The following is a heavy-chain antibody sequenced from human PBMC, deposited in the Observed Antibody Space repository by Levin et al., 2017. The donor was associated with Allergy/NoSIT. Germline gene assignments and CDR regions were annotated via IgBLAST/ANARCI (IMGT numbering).Heavy chain of an antibody. D-gene: IGHD3-10*01. CDR3: ARRRGATIGPFDY. Sequence: SQTLSLTCVVSGDSFTSTNWWSGVRQAPGQGLEWIGEVYHDGSSSHNPSLKSRVSISMDRSKNQFSLTVNSVTAADTAVYFCARRRGATIGPFDYWGQGTLVTVSS. CDR2: VYHDGSS. CDR1: GDSFTSTNW. J-gene: IGHJ4*02. V-gene: IGHV4/OR15-8*01.